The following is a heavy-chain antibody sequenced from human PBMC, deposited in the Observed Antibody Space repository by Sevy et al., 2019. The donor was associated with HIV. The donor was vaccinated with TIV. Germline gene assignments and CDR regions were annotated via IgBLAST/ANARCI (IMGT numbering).Heavy chain of an antibody. CDR3: ARGRNIVVS. D-gene: IGHD2-21*01. V-gene: IGHV4-59*02. J-gene: IGHJ5*02. CDR2: THYSDET. CDR1: GASVTTYY. Sequence: SETLSLTCTVSGASVTTYYWTWIRQSPGKGLEWIGHTHYSDETNYNPSLESRITISMDTSKNQFSLRLTSVSTTDTAIYYCARGRNIVVSWDQGALVTVSS.